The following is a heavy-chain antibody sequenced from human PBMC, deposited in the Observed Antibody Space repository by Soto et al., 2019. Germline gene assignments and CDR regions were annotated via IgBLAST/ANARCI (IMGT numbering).Heavy chain of an antibody. CDR3: ARDIGYYYDSSGYYYGAFDI. D-gene: IGHD3-22*01. CDR1: GGTFSSYA. J-gene: IGHJ3*02. CDR2: IIPIFGTA. V-gene: IGHV1-69*06. Sequence: SVKVSCKASGGTFSSYAISWVRQAPGQGLEWMGGIIPIFGTANYAQKFQGRVTITADKSTSTAYMELSSLRSEDTAVYYCARDIGYYYDSSGYYYGAFDIWGQGTMVTVSS.